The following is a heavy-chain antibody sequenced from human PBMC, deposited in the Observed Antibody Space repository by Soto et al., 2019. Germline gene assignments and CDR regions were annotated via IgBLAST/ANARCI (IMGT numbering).Heavy chain of an antibody. CDR3: TRDPPYYYGSGSYYTLALAPNYFDY. CDR1: GFTFGDYA. J-gene: IGHJ4*02. D-gene: IGHD3-10*01. V-gene: IGHV3-49*03. CDR2: IRSKAYGGTT. Sequence: GGSLRLSCTASGFTFGDYAMSWFRQAPGKGLEWVGFIRSKAYGGTTEYAGSVKGRFTISRDDSKSIAYLQMNSLKTEDTAVYYCTRDPPYYYGSGSYYTLALAPNYFDYWGQGTLVTVSS.